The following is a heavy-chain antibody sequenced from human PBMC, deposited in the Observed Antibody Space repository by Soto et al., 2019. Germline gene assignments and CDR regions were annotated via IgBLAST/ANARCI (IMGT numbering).Heavy chain of an antibody. V-gene: IGHV4-59*08. D-gene: IGHD7-27*01. Sequence: SETLSLTCTVSGGSISSYYWSWIRQPPGKGLEWIGYIYYSGSTNYNPSLKSRLTIPVDTSKNQFSRKLIAVTAADTAVYYSARQGPLWARPYYYYYYMDVWGKGTTVTVSS. J-gene: IGHJ6*03. CDR2: IYYSGST. CDR3: ARQGPLWARPYYYYYYMDV. CDR1: GGSISSYY.